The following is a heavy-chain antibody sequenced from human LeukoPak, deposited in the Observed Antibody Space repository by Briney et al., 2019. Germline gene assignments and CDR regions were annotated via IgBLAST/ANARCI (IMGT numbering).Heavy chain of an antibody. D-gene: IGHD4-11*01. J-gene: IGHJ4*02. CDR2: ISGSGGST. CDR3: AKASTLTRGSDC. V-gene: IGHV3-23*01. Sequence: PGGSLRLSCAASGFTVSSYAMSWVRQAPGKGLEWVSAISGSGGSTYYADSVKGRFTISRDNSKNTLFLQMNSLRGDDTAVYYCAKASTLTRGSDCWGQGTLVTVSS. CDR1: GFTVSSYA.